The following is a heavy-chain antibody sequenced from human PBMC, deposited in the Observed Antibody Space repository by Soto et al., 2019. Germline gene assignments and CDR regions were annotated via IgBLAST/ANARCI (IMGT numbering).Heavy chain of an antibody. J-gene: IGHJ6*02. CDR1: GYSFTSYW. D-gene: IGHD2-15*01. CDR2: IDPSDSYT. Sequence: GESLKISCKGSGYSFTSYWISWVRQMPGKGLEWMGRIDPSDSYTNYSPSFQGHVTISADKSISTAYLQWSSLKASDTAMYYCARLFREGYCSGGSCYYYYGMDVWGQGTTVTV. CDR3: ARLFREGYCSGGSCYYYYGMDV. V-gene: IGHV5-10-1*01.